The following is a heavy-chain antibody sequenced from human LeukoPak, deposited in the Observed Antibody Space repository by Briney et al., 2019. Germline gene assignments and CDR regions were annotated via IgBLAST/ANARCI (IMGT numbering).Heavy chain of an antibody. V-gene: IGHV2-5*02. CDR1: GFSLSTSGVG. Sequence: SGPTLVNPTQTLTLTCTFSGFSLSTSGVGVGWIRQPPVKALEWLALFYWDDDKRYSPSLKSRLTITKDTSKNQVVLTMTNMDPVDTATYYCAHNHGGSGYYYPPPFDYWGQGTLVTVSS. J-gene: IGHJ4*02. D-gene: IGHD3-22*01. CDR3: AHNHGGSGYYYPPPFDY. CDR2: FYWDDDK.